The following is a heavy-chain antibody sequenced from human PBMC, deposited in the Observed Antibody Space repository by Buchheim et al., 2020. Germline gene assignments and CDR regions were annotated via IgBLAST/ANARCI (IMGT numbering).Heavy chain of an antibody. J-gene: IGHJ4*02. D-gene: IGHD1-26*01. Sequence: QVQLHGSGPRLVEPSGTLSLTCAVSGDSISTTNWWSWVRQSPGRGLEWIGEMSLTGNGNYNPSLNSRSPIPVAKPKNQFTLKMTSVTAADTAVYYCARDPVGSISFDYGGQGTL. CDR1: GDSISTTNW. V-gene: IGHV4-4*02. CDR2: MSLTGNG. CDR3: ARDPVGSISFDY.